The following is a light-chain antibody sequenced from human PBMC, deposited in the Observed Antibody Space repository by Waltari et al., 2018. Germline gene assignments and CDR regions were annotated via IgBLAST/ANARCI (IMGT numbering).Light chain of an antibody. CDR3: QALGTGAWV. V-gene: IGLV3-1*01. CDR1: ILGNNY. Sequence: SYDLTQPPSVSVSPGQTASTTCSGDILGNNYASWYQQKPGQSPLLVIYQDTKRPSEIPERFSGSKSANAATLTITGTQAVDEADYYCQALGTGAWVFGGGTKLTVL. J-gene: IGLJ3*02. CDR2: QDT.